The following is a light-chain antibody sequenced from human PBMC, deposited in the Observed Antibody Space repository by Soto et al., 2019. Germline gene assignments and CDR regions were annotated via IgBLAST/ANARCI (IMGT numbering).Light chain of an antibody. Sequence: EIVLTQSPGTLSLSQGERATLSCRASQSVSRNHLAWYQQKPGQAPRLLIYGASSRATGIPDRFTGSGSGTDFTLAINRLEPEDFAVYYSQPYGSSPRTFGQGTKLEI. J-gene: IGKJ2*01. CDR3: QPYGSSPRT. CDR2: GAS. CDR1: QSVSRNH. V-gene: IGKV3-20*01.